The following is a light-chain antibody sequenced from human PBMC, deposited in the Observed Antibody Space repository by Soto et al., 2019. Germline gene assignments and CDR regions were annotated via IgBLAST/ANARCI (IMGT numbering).Light chain of an antibody. CDR2: GAS. CDR1: QSVKSN. CDR3: QHYNNWPPWT. Sequence: EIVMTQSPATLSVSPGERVTLSCRASQSVKSNLAWYQQKFGQAPRLLIYGASTRATGVPARFSGSGSGTEFTLTISSLQSEGFAVYYCQHYNNWPPWTFGQGTKVEI. V-gene: IGKV3-15*01. J-gene: IGKJ1*01.